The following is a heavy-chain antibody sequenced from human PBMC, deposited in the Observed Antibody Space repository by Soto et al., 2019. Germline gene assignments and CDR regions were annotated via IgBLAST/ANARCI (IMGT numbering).Heavy chain of an antibody. CDR1: GDSVSSNSAA. CDR2: TYYRSKWYN. D-gene: IGHD4-17*01. J-gene: IGHJ4*02. CDR3: AREFHDYGDRPGIYYFDY. V-gene: IGHV6-1*01. Sequence: SQTLSLTCAISGDSVSSNSAAWNWIRQSPSRGLEWLGRTYYRSKWYNDYAVSVKSRITINPDTSKNQFSLQLNSVTPEDTAVYYCAREFHDYGDRPGIYYFDYWGQGTLVTVSS.